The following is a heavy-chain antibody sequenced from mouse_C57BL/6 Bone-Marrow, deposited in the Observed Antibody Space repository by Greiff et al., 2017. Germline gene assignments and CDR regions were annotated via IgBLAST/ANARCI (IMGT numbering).Heavy chain of an antibody. Sequence: VQLKQPGAELVKPGASVKMSCKASGYTFTSYWITWVKQRPGQGLEWIGDIYPGSGSTNYNEKFKSKATLTVDTSSSTASMQLSSLTSEDSAVYYGARPYYSTYWYFDVWGTGTTVTVSS. CDR1: GYTFTSYW. V-gene: IGHV1-55*01. J-gene: IGHJ1*03. CDR2: IYPGSGST. D-gene: IGHD2-5*01. CDR3: ARPYYSTYWYFDV.